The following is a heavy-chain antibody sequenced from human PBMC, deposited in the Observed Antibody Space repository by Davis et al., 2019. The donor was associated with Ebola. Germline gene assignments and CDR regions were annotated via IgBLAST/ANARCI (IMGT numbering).Heavy chain of an antibody. D-gene: IGHD6-6*01. CDR3: ARDQYSSQGLGYYYYGMDV. J-gene: IGHJ6*02. Sequence: AVSVKVSCKASGYTFTSYGISWVRQAPGQGLEWMGWISTYNGNTKYAQKLQGRVTMTTDTSTSIAYMELRSLRSDDTAVYYCARDQYSSQGLGYYYYGMDVWGQGTTVTVSS. CDR2: ISTYNGNT. V-gene: IGHV1-18*04. CDR1: GYTFTSYG.